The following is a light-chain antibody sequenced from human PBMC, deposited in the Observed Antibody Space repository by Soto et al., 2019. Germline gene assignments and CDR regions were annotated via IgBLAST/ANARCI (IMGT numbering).Light chain of an antibody. CDR1: SSDVGGYNR. J-gene: IGLJ2*01. V-gene: IGLV2-18*02. CDR3: SSFTSSTTLV. CDR2: EVT. Sequence: QSVLTQPPSVSGSPGQSVTISCTGTSSDVGGYNRVSWYQQPPGTAPKLIIYEVTNRPSGVPHRFSGSKSGNTASLIISGLQAEDEADYYCSSFTSSTTLVFGGGTKLTVL.